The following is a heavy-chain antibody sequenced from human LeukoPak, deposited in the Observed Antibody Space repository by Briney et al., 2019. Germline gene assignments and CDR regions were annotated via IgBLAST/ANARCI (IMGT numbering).Heavy chain of an antibody. J-gene: IGHJ3*02. Sequence: GGSLRLSCADSGFSFSSYAMSWVRQAPGKGLEWVSAISGGGGSTYYADSVKGRFTISRDNSKNTLYLQMNSLRAGDTAVYYCAKDRVWENDAFDIWGQGTTVTVSS. D-gene: IGHD1-26*01. CDR2: ISGGGGST. CDR3: AKDRVWENDAFDI. V-gene: IGHV3-23*01. CDR1: GFSFSSYA.